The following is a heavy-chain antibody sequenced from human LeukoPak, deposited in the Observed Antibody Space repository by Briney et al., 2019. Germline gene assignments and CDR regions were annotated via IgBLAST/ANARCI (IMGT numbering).Heavy chain of an antibody. CDR1: GSGGSISRSNYY. CDR2: VYYTGST. D-gene: IGHD3-10*01. CDR3: AREVWDGSGSYLEPAYYFDY. J-gene: IGHJ4*02. Sequence: SETLSLTCTVSGSGGSISRSNYYWSWIRQPPGKGLEWIGYVYYTGSTNYNPSLKTRVTTSMDTSKNQFSLKLSSVTAADTAVYYCAREVWDGSGSYLEPAYYFDYWGQGTLVTVSS. V-gene: IGHV4-61*01.